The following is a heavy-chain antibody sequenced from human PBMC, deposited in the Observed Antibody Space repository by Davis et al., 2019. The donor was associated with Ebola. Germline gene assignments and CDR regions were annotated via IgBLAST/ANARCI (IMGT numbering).Heavy chain of an antibody. Sequence: GGSLRLSCAASGFTFSSYAMSWVRQAPGKGLEWVSAVSGGSGSTHYADSVKGRFTISRDNSKNTLFLQMNSLRAEDTAVYYCARGDIVVVPAAIVDYYYYGMDVWGQGTTVTVSS. D-gene: IGHD2-2*01. V-gene: IGHV3-23*01. CDR3: ARGDIVVVPAAIVDYYYYGMDV. J-gene: IGHJ6*02. CDR2: VSGGSGST. CDR1: GFTFSSYA.